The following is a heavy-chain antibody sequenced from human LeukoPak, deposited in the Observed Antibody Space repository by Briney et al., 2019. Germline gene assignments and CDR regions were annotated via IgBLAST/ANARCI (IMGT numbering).Heavy chain of an antibody. D-gene: IGHD4-17*01. CDR3: ARGGGATVTKTEFDY. CDR1: GGSISSYY. Sequence: SETLSLACTASGGSISSYYWSWIRQPAGKGLEWIGRIYTSGSTNYNPSLKSRVTMSVDTSKNQFSLKLSSVTAADTAVYYCARGGGATVTKTEFDYWGQGTLVTVSS. J-gene: IGHJ4*02. CDR2: IYTSGST. V-gene: IGHV4-4*07.